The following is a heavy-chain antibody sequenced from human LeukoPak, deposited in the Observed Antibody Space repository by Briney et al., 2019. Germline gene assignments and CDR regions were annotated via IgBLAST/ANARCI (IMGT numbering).Heavy chain of an antibody. CDR2: ISSSSSYI. V-gene: IGHV3-21*01. CDR3: ARDIRYSGSYVDY. CDR1: GFTFSSYS. J-gene: IGHJ4*02. D-gene: IGHD1-26*01. Sequence: PGGSLRLSCAASGFTFSSYSMNWVRQAPGKGLEWVSSISSSSSYIYYADSVKGRFTISRDNAKNSLYLQMNSLRAEDTAVYYCARDIRYSGSYVDYWGQGTLVTVSS.